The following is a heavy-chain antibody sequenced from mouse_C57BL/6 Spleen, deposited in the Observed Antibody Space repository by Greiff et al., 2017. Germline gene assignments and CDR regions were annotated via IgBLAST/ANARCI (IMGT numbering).Heavy chain of an antibody. CDR3: ARGGYYDGSSYLGWYFDV. CDR1: GFTFSSYG. V-gene: IGHV5-6*02. J-gene: IGHJ1*03. Sequence: EVKLEESGGDLVKPGGSLKLSCAASGFTFSSYGMSWVRQTPDKRLEWVATISSGGSYTYYPDSVKGRFTISRDNAKNTLYLQMSRLKSEDTAMYYCARGGYYDGSSYLGWYFDVWGTGTTVTVSS. D-gene: IGHD1-1*01. CDR2: ISSGGSYT.